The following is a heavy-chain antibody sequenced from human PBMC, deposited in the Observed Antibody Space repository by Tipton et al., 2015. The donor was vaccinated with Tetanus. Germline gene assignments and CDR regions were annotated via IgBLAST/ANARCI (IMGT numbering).Heavy chain of an antibody. CDR2: FYSGGSI. CDR3: AKDRTHYYIGPRIDY. Sequence: TLSLTCTVSGGSITSSTYYWGWIRQPPGKGLEWIGTFYSGGSIFYNPSFKSRATISVDTPKNQISLRLTSVASADTAVYYCAKDRTHYYIGPRIDYWGQGTLVTVSS. V-gene: IGHV4-39*02. J-gene: IGHJ4*02. CDR1: GGSITSSTYY. D-gene: IGHD3-9*01.